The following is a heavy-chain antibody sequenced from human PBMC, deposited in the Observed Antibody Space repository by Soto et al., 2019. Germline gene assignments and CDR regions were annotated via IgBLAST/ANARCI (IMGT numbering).Heavy chain of an antibody. J-gene: IGHJ6*02. CDR1: GGTFSSYA. Sequence: SLKVSCKASGGTFSSYAISWVRQAPGQGLEWMGGIIPIFGTANYAQKFQGRVTITADESTSTAYMELSSLRSEDTAVYYCARRAPGGDYCYGMDVWGQGTTVTVSS. V-gene: IGHV1-69*13. CDR2: IIPIFGTA. CDR3: ARRAPGGDYCYGMDV. D-gene: IGHD1-26*01.